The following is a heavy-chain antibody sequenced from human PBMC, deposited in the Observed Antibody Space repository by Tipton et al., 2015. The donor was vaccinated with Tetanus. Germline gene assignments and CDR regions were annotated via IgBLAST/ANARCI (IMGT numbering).Heavy chain of an antibody. Sequence: LRLSCSVSGGSLRGGDHNWSWIRQAPGKGLEWLAYISSSGSTNSNYFHKSRITMSRDTSKNQFSLKLASVTAADSAVYYCAGVTAQRTELYFEHWGQGTQVTVSS. CDR1: GGSLRGGDHN. CDR2: ISSSGST. D-gene: IGHD2-8*02. J-gene: IGHJ1*01. V-gene: IGHV4-61*08. CDR3: AGVTAQRTELYFEH.